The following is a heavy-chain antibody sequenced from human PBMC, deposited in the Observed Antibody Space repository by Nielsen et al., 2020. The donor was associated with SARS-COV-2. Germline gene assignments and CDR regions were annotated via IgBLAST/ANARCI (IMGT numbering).Heavy chain of an antibody. CDR1: GFRFGDSY. CDR3: VSHNNWRFDF. V-gene: IGHV3-11*01. J-gene: IGHJ4*02. D-gene: IGHD5-24*01. CDR2: MSSSGSKI. Sequence: GESLKISCAASGFRFGDSYMTWIRQPPGMGLEWVSYMSSSGSKIYYVDSGKGRFTISRDNAKNSLYLQMNSLTAEDSAVYYCVSHNNWRFDFWGQGTLVTVSS.